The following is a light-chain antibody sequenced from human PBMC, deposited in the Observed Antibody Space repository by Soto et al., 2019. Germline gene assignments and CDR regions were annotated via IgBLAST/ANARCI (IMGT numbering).Light chain of an antibody. J-gene: IGKJ1*01. Sequence: EIVMTQSPTLAVSPGDTATLSCRASQSLGGNLAWYQQKPGQGPRLLIFRASSRATGVPARFSASGSGTEFTLTISGLQSEDFAIYYCQQYSNWPPWTFGPGTKVEIK. CDR2: RAS. CDR1: QSLGGN. V-gene: IGKV3-15*01. CDR3: QQYSNWPPWT.